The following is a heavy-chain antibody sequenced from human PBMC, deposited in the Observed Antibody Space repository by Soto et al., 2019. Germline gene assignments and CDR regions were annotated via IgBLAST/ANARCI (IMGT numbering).Heavy chain of an antibody. D-gene: IGHD3-16*01. V-gene: IGHV4-61*01. J-gene: IGHJ4*02. CDR1: GGSISSDYYS. Sequence: SETLSLTCAVSGGSISSDYYSWSWIRQPPGKGLEWIGYIYHSGSTNYNPSLKSRVTISVDTSKNQFSLKLSSVTAADTAVYYCARRYGGNFDYWGQGTLVTVSS. CDR3: ARRYGGNFDY. CDR2: IYHSGST.